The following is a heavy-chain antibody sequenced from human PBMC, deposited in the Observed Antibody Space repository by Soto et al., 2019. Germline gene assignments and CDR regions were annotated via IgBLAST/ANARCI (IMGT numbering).Heavy chain of an antibody. J-gene: IGHJ4*02. CDR1: AGSISSYP. Sequence: QVQLQESGPGLVKPSETLSLTCTVSAGSISSYPWSWIRQSPGKGLEWIGYIYNSGTTIYNPSFNSRVTMLLDKPKNQFTLKLGSFTAADTAIYYCSGDIPSGGYRFDYWGQGTLVTVSS. CDR3: SGDIPSGGYRFDY. CDR2: IYNSGTT. V-gene: IGHV4-59*08. D-gene: IGHD1-26*01.